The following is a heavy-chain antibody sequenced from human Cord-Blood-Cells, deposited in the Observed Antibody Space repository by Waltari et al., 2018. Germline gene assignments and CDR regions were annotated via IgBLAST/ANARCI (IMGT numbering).Heavy chain of an antibody. CDR1: GGSFSGYY. CDR2: INHSGST. J-gene: IGHJ4*02. V-gene: IGHV4-34*01. D-gene: IGHD3-22*01. CDR3: ARRAFYYYDSSGYYY. Sequence: QVQLQRWGAGLLKPSETLSPTCAVYGGSFSGYYWSWIRQPPGKGLEWIGEINHSGSTNYNPSLKSRVTISVDTSKNQFSLKLSSVTAADTAVYYCARRAFYYYDSSGYYYWGQGTLVTVSS.